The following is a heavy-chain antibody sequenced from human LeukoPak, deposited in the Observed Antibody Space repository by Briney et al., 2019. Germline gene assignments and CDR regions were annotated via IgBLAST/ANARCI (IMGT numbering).Heavy chain of an antibody. CDR2: INHSGST. CDR1: GGSFSGYY. Sequence: PSETLSLTCAVYGGSFSGYYWSWIRQPPGKGLDWIGEINHSGSTNYNPSLKSRVTISVDTSKNQFSLKLSSVTAADTAVYYCARVSVTSAARFDYWGQGTLVTVSS. J-gene: IGHJ4*02. D-gene: IGHD6-6*01. CDR3: ARVSVTSAARFDY. V-gene: IGHV4-34*01.